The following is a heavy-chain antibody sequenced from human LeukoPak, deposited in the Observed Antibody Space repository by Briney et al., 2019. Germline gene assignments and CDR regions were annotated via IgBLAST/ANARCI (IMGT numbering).Heavy chain of an antibody. CDR2: IYSGGST. CDR1: GVTVSSHY. V-gene: IGHV3-53*01. CDR3: VISPNTYYFDY. D-gene: IGHD2-2*02. Sequence: GGSLRLSCAASGVTVSSHYMSWVRQAPGKGLEWVSVIYSGGSTYYADSVKGRFTISRDSSKNTLYHQMNSLRAEDTAVYYCVISPNTYYFDYWGQGTLVTVSS. J-gene: IGHJ4*02.